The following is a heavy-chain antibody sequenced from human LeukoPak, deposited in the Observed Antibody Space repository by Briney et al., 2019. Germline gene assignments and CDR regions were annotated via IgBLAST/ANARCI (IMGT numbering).Heavy chain of an antibody. D-gene: IGHD1-26*01. CDR2: INEDGSTT. V-gene: IGHV3-74*01. J-gene: IGHJ4*02. CDR1: GFTFSKAW. Sequence: GGSLRLSCAASGFTFSKAWMSWVRQAPGKGLVWVSRINEDGSTTNYADSVKGRSTIFRDNAKNTLYLQMNSLRAEDTAVYYCVRDLGGRSGHWGQGTLVTVSS. CDR3: VRDLGGRSGH.